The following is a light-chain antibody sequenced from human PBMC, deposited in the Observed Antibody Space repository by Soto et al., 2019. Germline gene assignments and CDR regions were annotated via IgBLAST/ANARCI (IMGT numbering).Light chain of an antibody. V-gene: IGKV3-20*01. CDR1: QSVSSSD. CDR2: GAS. J-gene: IGKJ2*01. Sequence: EIVLTQSPGTLSLSPGERATLSCRASQSVSSSDLAWYQQNPGQAPRLLIYGASSRATGIPDRFSGSGSGTDFTLTISRLEPEDFAVYYCQQYGSSLPYTLGQGTKLEIK. CDR3: QQYGSSLPYT.